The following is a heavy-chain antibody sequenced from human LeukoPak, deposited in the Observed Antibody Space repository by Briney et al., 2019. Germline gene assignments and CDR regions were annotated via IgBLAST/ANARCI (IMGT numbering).Heavy chain of an antibody. J-gene: IGHJ4*02. CDR3: ARVANWGSSYSDY. CDR1: GYSISSGYY. Sequence: PSETLSLTCTVSGYSISSGYYWGWIRQPPGKGLEWIGSIYHSGSTYYNPSLESRVTISVDTSKNQFSLKLSSVTAADTAVYYCARVANWGSSYSDYWGQGTLVTVSS. V-gene: IGHV4-38-2*02. CDR2: IYHSGST. D-gene: IGHD7-27*01.